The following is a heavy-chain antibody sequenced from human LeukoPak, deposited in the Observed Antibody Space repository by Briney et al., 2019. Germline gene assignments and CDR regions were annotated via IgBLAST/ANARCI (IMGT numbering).Heavy chain of an antibody. CDR2: ISAYNGNT. J-gene: IGHJ4*02. CDR3: ARVKLVNYFDY. D-gene: IGHD6-13*01. V-gene: IGHV1-18*01. CDR1: GYTFTNYG. Sequence: ASVKVSCTASGYTFTNYGFSWVRQAPGQGLEWVGWISAYNGNTNYAQKLQGRVTMTTDTSTRTAYVELRSLRSDDTAVYYCARVKLVNYFDYWGQGTLVTVSS.